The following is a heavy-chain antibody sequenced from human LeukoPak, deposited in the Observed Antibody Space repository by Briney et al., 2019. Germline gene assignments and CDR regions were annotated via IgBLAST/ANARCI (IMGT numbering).Heavy chain of an antibody. J-gene: IGHJ4*02. Sequence: ASVKVSCKASGYTFTSYGISWVRQASGQGLEWMGWISAYNGNTNYAQKLQGRVTMTTDTSTSTAYMELRSLRSDDTAVYYCARDSVGYSSGWYPFDYWGQGTLVTVSS. V-gene: IGHV1-18*01. D-gene: IGHD6-19*01. CDR2: ISAYNGNT. CDR1: GYTFTSYG. CDR3: ARDSVGYSSGWYPFDY.